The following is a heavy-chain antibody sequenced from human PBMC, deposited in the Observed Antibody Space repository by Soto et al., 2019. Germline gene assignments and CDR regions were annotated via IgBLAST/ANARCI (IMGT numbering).Heavy chain of an antibody. V-gene: IGHV3-23*01. CDR3: AKRPASLVCFDY. CDR2: ISGGGGRI. Sequence: EVQLLESGGGLVQPGGSLRLSCAASGFTFSNYDMSWVRQAPGKGLEWVSTISGGGGRIYYADSVKGRFTISRDDSTNTLYKQMHSLRAEDTAVYYCAKRPASLVCFDYWGQGTLVTVSS. D-gene: IGHD2-2*01. J-gene: IGHJ4*02. CDR1: GFTFSNYD.